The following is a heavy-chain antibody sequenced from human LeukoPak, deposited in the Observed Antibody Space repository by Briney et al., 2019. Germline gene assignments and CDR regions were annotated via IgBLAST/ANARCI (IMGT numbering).Heavy chain of an antibody. J-gene: IGHJ4*02. CDR2: ISSSGSTI. D-gene: IGHD3-22*01. Sequence: GGSLRLSCAASGFTFSSYEMNWVRQAPGKGLEWVSYISSSGSTIYYADSVKGRFTISRDNSKNTLYLQMNSLRAEDTAVYYCASLYYDSSGYWNFDYWGQGTLVTVSS. CDR1: GFTFSSYE. V-gene: IGHV3-48*03. CDR3: ASLYYDSSGYWNFDY.